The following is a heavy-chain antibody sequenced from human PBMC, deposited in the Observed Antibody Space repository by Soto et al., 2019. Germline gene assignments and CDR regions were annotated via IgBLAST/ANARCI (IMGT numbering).Heavy chain of an antibody. V-gene: IGHV2-5*01. J-gene: IGHJ4*02. CDR1: GFSLSTDGVG. CDR3: ARRPRYSNYVDY. Sequence: QITLKESGPTLVKPTQTLTLTCTFSGFSLSTDGVGVGWIRQPPGKALEWLALIYWNDDKRYSPFLKNRLTIAKDTSKNQVVLTMTNVDPADTATYYCARRPRYSNYVDYWGQGTLVTVS. D-gene: IGHD4-4*01. CDR2: IYWNDDK.